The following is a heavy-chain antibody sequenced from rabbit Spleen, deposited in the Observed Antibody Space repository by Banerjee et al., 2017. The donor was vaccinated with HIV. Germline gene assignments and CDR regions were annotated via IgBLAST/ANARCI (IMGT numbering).Heavy chain of an antibody. CDR2: INASTGKP. V-gene: IGHV1S45*01. CDR1: GFSFSDRDV. D-gene: IGHD2-1*01. Sequence: QEQLVEYGGGLVQPEGSLTLTCKASGFSFSDRDVMCWDRQALGKGLQWIACINASTGKPVYATWASGRFIISRTSSTTVTLRMTSLTAADRATYFCARDLVGVIGWNFYLWGQGTLVTVS. J-gene: IGHJ4*01. CDR3: ARDLVGVIGWNFYL.